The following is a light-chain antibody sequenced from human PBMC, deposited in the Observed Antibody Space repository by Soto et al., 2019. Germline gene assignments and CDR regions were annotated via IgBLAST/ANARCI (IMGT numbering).Light chain of an antibody. J-gene: IGKJ2*01. Sequence: EIVWTQSPGTLYLSPGERATLSCRASQSVSSTYLAWYRHKPGQAPRLLIYGASSRAAGIPDRFSGSGSGTDFTLTISRLEPEDFAVYYCHHFGSSRHTFGQGTKVDIK. CDR1: QSVSSTY. CDR2: GAS. V-gene: IGKV3-20*01. CDR3: HHFGSSRHT.